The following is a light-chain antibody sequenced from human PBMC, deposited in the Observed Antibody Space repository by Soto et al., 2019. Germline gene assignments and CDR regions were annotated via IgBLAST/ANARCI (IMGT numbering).Light chain of an antibody. CDR2: VST. J-gene: IGLJ3*02. V-gene: IGLV1-40*01. CDR1: SSNIGAGHD. CDR3: QSYDSSLRGSRV. Sequence: QAVLTQPPSVSGAPGQRVTISCTGSSSNIGAGHDVHWYQQLPGTAPKLLIYVSTNRPSGVPDRFSGSRSGTSASLAITGLQAEDEADYYCQSYDSSLRGSRVFGGGTKLTVL.